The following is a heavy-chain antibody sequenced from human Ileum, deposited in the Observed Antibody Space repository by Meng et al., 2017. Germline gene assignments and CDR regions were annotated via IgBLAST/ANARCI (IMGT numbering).Heavy chain of an antibody. CDR1: GDSVSSSSYF. CDR3: AAQHTSSGGGYGWFDP. J-gene: IGHJ5*02. D-gene: IGHD6-13*01. CDR2: ITYTGNS. Sequence: QLQLQGSGPGLVKPSETLSLTCIVSGDSVSSSSYFWVWMRPPPGKGLEYIGGITYTGNSFFNPSLNPSLKTRLSTPFDTSKNQFSLKVNAVIAADTAVYYCAAQHTSSGGGYGWFDPWGQGILVTVSS. V-gene: IGHV4-39*01.